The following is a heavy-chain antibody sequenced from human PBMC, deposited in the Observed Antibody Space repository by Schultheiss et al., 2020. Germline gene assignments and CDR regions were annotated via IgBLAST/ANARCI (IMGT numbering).Heavy chain of an antibody. Sequence: GGSLRLSCAASGFTFSSYGMHWVRQAPGKGLEWVANIKQDGSEKYYADSVKGRFTISRHNSKNTLYLQMNSLRAEDTAVYYCARVGLDYWGQGTLVTVSS. CDR1: GFTFSSYG. J-gene: IGHJ4*02. CDR2: IKQDGSEK. V-gene: IGHV3-30*02. CDR3: ARVGLDY.